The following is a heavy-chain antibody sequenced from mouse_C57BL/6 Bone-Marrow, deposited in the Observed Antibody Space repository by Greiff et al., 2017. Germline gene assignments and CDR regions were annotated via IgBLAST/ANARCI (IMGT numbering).Heavy chain of an antibody. V-gene: IGHV2-6*01. CDR2: IWGVGST. J-gene: IGHJ3*01. D-gene: IGHD1-1*01. CDR1: GFSLTSYG. Sequence: VKLVESGPGLVAPSQSLSITCTVSGFSLTSYGVDWVRQSPGKGLEWLGVIWGVGSTNYNSALKSRLSISKDNSKSQVFLKMNSLQTDDTAMYYCARIYDKFAYWGQGTLVTVSA. CDR3: ARIYDKFAY.